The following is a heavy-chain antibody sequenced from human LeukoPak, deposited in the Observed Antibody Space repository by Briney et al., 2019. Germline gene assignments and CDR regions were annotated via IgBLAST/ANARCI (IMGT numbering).Heavy chain of an antibody. D-gene: IGHD6-13*01. CDR1: GGSISSYY. J-gene: IGHJ3*02. V-gene: IGHV4-59*01. CDR3: ARDIAQPAADYAFDI. Sequence: SETLSLTCTVSGGSISSYYWSWIRQPPGKGLEWIGYIYYSGSTNYNPSLKSRVTISVDTSKNQFSLKLSSVTAADTAVYYCARDIAQPAADYAFDIWGQGTMVTVSS. CDR2: IYYSGST.